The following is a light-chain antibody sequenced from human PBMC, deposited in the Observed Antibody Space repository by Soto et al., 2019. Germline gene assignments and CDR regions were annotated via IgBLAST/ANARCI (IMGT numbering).Light chain of an antibody. V-gene: IGKV4-1*01. J-gene: IGKJ4*01. CDR1: QSVLFSSNNLNY. Sequence: DIVLTQSPDSLAVSVGARATINCKSSQSVLFSSNNLNYLAWYQQKPGQPPKLLIYWASTRDSGVPDRFSGSGSGTNFTLIINSLQAEDVAVYYCQQHYSTPLTFGGGTNVEIK. CDR2: WAS. CDR3: QQHYSTPLT.